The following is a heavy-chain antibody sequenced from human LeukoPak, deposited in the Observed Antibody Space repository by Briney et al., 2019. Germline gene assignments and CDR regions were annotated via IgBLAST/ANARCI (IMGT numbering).Heavy chain of an antibody. CDR2: ISYDGSNK. D-gene: IGHD2-2*02. CDR1: GFTFSSYA. Sequence: PGRSLRLSCAASGFTFSSYAMHWVRQAPGKGLEWVAVISYDGSNKYYADSVKGRFAISRDNSKNTLYLQMNSLRAEDTAVYYCAKEGYCSSTSCYTVNWFDPWGQGTLVTVSS. J-gene: IGHJ5*02. CDR3: AKEGYCSSTSCYTVNWFDP. V-gene: IGHV3-30*09.